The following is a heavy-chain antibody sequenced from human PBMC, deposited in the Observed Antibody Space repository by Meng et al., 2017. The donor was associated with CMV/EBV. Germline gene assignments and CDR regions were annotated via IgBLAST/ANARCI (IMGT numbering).Heavy chain of an antibody. J-gene: IGHJ6*02. CDR3: AKGLRDRGVRYYGMDV. D-gene: IGHD3-10*01. Sequence: GGSLRLSCAASGFTFSSYAMSWVRQAPGKGLEWVSAISGSGGSTYYADSVKGRFTIFRDNSKNTLYLQMNSLRAEDTAVYYCAKGLRDRGVRYYGMDVWGQGTTVTVSS. CDR2: ISGSGGST. V-gene: IGHV3-23*01. CDR1: GFTFSSYA.